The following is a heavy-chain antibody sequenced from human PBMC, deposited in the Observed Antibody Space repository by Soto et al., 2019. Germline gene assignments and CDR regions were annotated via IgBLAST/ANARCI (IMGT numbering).Heavy chain of an antibody. CDR1: GFTFSSYG. Sequence: QVQLVESWGGVVQPGMSLRLSCAASGFTFSSYGMHWVRQAPGKGLEWVAVISYDGSNKYYADSVTGRLTISRANSKITLDLQMNSLRAEHTAVYYCAKDPDPTMWFGEEDWYFDLWGRGTLVTVSS. D-gene: IGHD3-10*01. V-gene: IGHV3-30*18. J-gene: IGHJ2*01. CDR2: ISYDGSNK. CDR3: AKDPDPTMWFGEEDWYFDL.